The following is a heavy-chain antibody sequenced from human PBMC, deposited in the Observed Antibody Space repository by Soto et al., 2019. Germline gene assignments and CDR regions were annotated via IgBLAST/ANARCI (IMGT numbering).Heavy chain of an antibody. CDR3: ARARITMVRGGPRGGYFQH. CDR1: GGSFSGYY. D-gene: IGHD3-10*01. J-gene: IGHJ1*01. CDR2: INHSGST. Sequence: QVQLQQWGAGLLKPSETLSLTCAVYGGSFSGYYWSWIRQPPGKGLEWIGEINHSGSTNYNPSLKSRVTISVDTSKNQFSLKLSSVTAADTAVYYCARARITMVRGGPRGGYFQHWGQGTLVTVSS. V-gene: IGHV4-34*01.